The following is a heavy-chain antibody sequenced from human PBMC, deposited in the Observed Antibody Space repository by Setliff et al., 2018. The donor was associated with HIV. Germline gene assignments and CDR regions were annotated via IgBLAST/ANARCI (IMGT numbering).Heavy chain of an antibody. J-gene: IGHJ4*02. CDR1: DSGTYY. V-gene: IGHV4-61*02. Sequence: TLSLTCTVSDSGTYYWSWIRQPAGKGLEWIGRVASRGDTNYNHSLKSRVTMSVDTSKNQFSLKLTSVTASDTAVYYCARAAAGNTGPFDLWGQGSPVTVSS. CDR3: ARAAAGNTGPFDL. D-gene: IGHD4-17*01. CDR2: VASRGDT.